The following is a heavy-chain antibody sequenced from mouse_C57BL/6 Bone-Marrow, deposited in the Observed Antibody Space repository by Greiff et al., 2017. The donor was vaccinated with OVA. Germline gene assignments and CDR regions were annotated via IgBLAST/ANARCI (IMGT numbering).Heavy chain of an antibody. CDR1: GYTFTSYW. V-gene: IGHV1-64*01. Sequence: VQLQQPGAELVKPGASVKLSCKASGYTFTSYWMHWVKQRPGQGLEWIGLIHPNSGSTNYNEKFKSKATLTVYKYSSTAYMQLSSLTSEDAAVYYCASSHFSYIDYWGQGTTLTVSS. J-gene: IGHJ2*01. CDR2: IHPNSGST. CDR3: ASSHFSYIDY.